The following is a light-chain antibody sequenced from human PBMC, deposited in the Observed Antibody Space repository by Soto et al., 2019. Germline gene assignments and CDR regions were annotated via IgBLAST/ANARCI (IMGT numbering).Light chain of an antibody. CDR3: AAWDDSLNGLYV. CDR2: SNA. J-gene: IGLJ1*01. CDR1: SSNFGSNT. Sequence: QSVPTQPPSASGTPGQRVTISCSGSSSNFGSNTVNWYQQLPGTAPKLLIYSNAQRPSGVPDRFSGFKSGTSASLAISGLQSEDEADYYCAAWDDSLNGLYVFGTGTKVTVL. V-gene: IGLV1-44*01.